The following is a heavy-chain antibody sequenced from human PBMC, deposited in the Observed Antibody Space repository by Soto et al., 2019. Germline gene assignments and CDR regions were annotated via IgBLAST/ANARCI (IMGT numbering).Heavy chain of an antibody. V-gene: IGHV4-59*12. Sequence: SETLSLTCTVSGGSISSYYWSWIRQPPGKGLEWIGDIYYTGRSNYNPSLTSRVAMSVDKSKNQFSLKLISVTAADTAVYYCARTEVPESSSWHPCDPWGQGTLVTVS. J-gene: IGHJ5*02. CDR2: IYYTGRS. D-gene: IGHD6-13*01. CDR3: ARTEVPESSSWHPCDP. CDR1: GGSISSYY.